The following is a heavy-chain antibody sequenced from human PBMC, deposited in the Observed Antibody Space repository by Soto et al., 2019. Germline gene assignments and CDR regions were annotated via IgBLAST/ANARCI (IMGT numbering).Heavy chain of an antibody. V-gene: IGHV4-59*12. Sequence: PSETQSLTCTVSGGSISSYYWSWIRQPPGKGMEWIGYIDYSGGTNYNPSLTSRVTISVGTSKNQFSLKVRSVTAADTAVYHCARETYGDYVDYFDPWGQGIQVTVSS. CDR1: GGSISSYY. J-gene: IGHJ5*02. D-gene: IGHD4-17*01. CDR3: ARETYGDYVDYFDP. CDR2: IDYSGGT.